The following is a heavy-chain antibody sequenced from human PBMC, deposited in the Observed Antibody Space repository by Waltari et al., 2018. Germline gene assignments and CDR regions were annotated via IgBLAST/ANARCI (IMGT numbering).Heavy chain of an antibody. CDR1: GSPITGSGMG. CDR2: IYSDDDT. D-gene: IGHD3-3*01. V-gene: IGHV2-5*02. J-gene: IGHJ4*02. CDR3: SYVRGIYDLPF. Sequence: QITSRAPGPSLVKPPPTLMLPCPSSGSPITGSGMGVGWIRQAPEKALEWLALIYSDDDTRYTPSLKDRLTITKDTSKNLVVLTMTNVHPADTGTYFCSYVRGIYDLPFWGPGTHVTVSS.